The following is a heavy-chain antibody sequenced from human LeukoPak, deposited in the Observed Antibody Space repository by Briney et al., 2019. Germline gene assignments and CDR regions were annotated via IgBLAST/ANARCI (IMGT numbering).Heavy chain of an antibody. CDR3: ARQGSGNYLSPVNY. CDR2: IYYSGST. D-gene: IGHD1-26*01. Sequence: SETLSLTCTVSGGSVRSVSYFWGWIRQPPGKGLEWIGSIYYSGSTHYNPSLKSRVTISVDTSKNQFSLKLSSVTAADTAVYYCARQGSGNYLSPVNYWGQGTLVTVSS. V-gene: IGHV4-39*01. CDR1: GGSVRSVSYF. J-gene: IGHJ4*02.